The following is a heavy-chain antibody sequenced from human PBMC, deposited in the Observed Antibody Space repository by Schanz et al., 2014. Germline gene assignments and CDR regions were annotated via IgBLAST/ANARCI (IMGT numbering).Heavy chain of an antibody. CDR2: ISSSGSYI. D-gene: IGHD3-10*01. CDR3: ASGVHVSSLQKGLQF. Sequence: DVQLLESGGGLVQPGGSLRLSCAASGFTFNSYAMTWVRQAPGKGLEWVSSISSSGSYIHYADSVKGRFTISRDNAKNSVSLQMRRLRVEDTAVYYCASGVHVSSLQKGLQFWGRGTLVIVSS. J-gene: IGHJ1*01. V-gene: IGHV3-21*01. CDR1: GFTFNSYA.